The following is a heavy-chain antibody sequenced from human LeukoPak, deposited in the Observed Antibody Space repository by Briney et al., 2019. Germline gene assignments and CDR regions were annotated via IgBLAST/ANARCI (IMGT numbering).Heavy chain of an antibody. CDR3: AKDQGYYYGSGSYPSDY. J-gene: IGHJ4*02. CDR1: GFTFSSYG. Sequence: GGSLRLSCEASGFTFSSYGMHWVRQAPGKGLEWVAFIRYDGSNKYYADSVKGRFTISRDNSKNTLYLQMNSLRAEDTAVYYCAKDQGYYYGSGSYPSDYWGQGTLVTVSS. CDR2: IRYDGSNK. D-gene: IGHD3-10*01. V-gene: IGHV3-30*02.